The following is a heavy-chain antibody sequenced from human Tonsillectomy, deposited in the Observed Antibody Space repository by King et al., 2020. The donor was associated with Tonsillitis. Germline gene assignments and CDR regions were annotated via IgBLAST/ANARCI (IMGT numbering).Heavy chain of an antibody. V-gene: IGHV4-39*01. CDR1: GGSISSSGSY. Sequence: LQLQESGPGLVKPSETLSLTCTVSGGSISSSGSYWGWIRQPPGKGLEGIGSIVYSGTTLYNPSLKSRLTISVDTSTNQFSLKLSSVTAADTAVYYCVRRVYGANSFDYWGQGTLVIVSS. CDR3: VRRVYGANSFDY. J-gene: IGHJ4*02. D-gene: IGHD5/OR15-5a*01. CDR2: IVYSGTT.